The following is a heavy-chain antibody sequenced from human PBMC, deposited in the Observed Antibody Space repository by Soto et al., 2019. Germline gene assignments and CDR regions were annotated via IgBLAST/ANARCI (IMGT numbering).Heavy chain of an antibody. Sequence: ASVKVSCKASGYTFTSYGISWVRQAPGQGLEWMGWISAYNGNTNYAQKLQGRVTMTTDTSTSTAYMELRSLRSDDTAVYYCARDLVVVPRVCLFDYWGQGTLVTVSS. V-gene: IGHV1-18*01. CDR1: GYTFTSYG. D-gene: IGHD2-2*01. CDR3: ARDLVVVPRVCLFDY. CDR2: ISAYNGNT. J-gene: IGHJ4*02.